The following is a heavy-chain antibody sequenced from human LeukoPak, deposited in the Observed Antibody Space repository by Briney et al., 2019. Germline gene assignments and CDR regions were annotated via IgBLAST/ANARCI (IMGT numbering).Heavy chain of an antibody. D-gene: IGHD3-9*01. V-gene: IGHV4-39*01. CDR2: IYYSGST. CDR3: ASRAPDYDILTGYSGSDY. CDR1: GGSISSSSYY. Sequence: SETLSLTCTVSGGSISSSSYYWGWIRQPPGKGLEWIGSIYYSGSTYYNPSLKSRVTISVDTSKNQFSLKLSSVTAADTAVYYYASRAPDYDILTGYSGSDYWGQGTLVTVSS. J-gene: IGHJ4*02.